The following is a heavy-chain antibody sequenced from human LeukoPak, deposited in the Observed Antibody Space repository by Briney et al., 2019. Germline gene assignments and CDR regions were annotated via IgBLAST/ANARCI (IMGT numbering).Heavy chain of an antibody. D-gene: IGHD6-19*01. CDR2: ISRSSSYI. V-gene: IGHV3-21*01. CDR3: ARDLTVAGTPNWFDP. CDR1: GFTFSSYS. Sequence: GGSLRLSCAASGFTFSSYSMNWVRQAPGKGLEWVSSISRSSSYIYYADSVKGRFTISRDNAKNSLYLQMNSLRAEDTAVYYCARDLTVAGTPNWFDPWGQGTLVTVSS. J-gene: IGHJ5*02.